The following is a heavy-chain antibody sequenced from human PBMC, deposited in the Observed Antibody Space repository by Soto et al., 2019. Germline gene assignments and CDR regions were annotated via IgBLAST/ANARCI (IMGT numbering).Heavy chain of an antibody. D-gene: IGHD3-22*01. J-gene: IGHJ5*02. CDR1: GHSISADY. V-gene: IGHV4-4*07. Sequence: QVQLQESGPGLVKASETLSLSCTVSGHSISADYWSWIRQPAGKRLEWIGRVDASGNTNYNPSLKSRVTMSVDTSKNQFFLKVRSVTAADTAMYFCARDVGGSVVPHWFDPWGQGARVTVSS. CDR2: VDASGNT. CDR3: ARDVGGSVVPHWFDP.